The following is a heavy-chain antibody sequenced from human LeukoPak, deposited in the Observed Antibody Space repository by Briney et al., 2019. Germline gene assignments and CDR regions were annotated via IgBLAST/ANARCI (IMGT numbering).Heavy chain of an antibody. V-gene: IGHV1-69*04. Sequence: GASVKVSCKASGGTFSSYAISWVRQAPGQGLEWMGRIIPILGIANYAQKFQGRVTITADKSTSTAYMELSSLRSEDTAVYYCAREVRQQDDYFDYWGQGTLVTVSS. J-gene: IGHJ4*02. CDR1: GGTFSSYA. CDR2: IIPILGIA. D-gene: IGHD3-10*01. CDR3: AREVRQQDDYFDY.